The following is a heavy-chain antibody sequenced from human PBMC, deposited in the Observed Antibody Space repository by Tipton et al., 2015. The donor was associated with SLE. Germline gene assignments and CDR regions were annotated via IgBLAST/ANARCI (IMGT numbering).Heavy chain of an antibody. J-gene: IGHJ4*02. V-gene: IGHV3-23*03. D-gene: IGHD1-26*01. CDR3: AKVGATILPGNFDY. Sequence: LSLTCAASGFTFSSYAMSWVRQAPGKGLEWVSVIYSGGSTYYADSVKGRFTISRDNSKNTLYLQMNSLRAEDTAVYYCAKVGATILPGNFDYWGQGTLVTVSS. CDR1: GFTFSSYA. CDR2: IYSGGST.